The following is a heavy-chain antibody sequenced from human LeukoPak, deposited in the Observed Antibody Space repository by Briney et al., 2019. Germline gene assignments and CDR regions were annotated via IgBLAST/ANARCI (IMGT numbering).Heavy chain of an antibody. Sequence: SQTLSLTCTVSGGSISSGDYYWSWIRQPPGKGLEWIGYSYDSGSTNYNPSLKSRVTISVDTSKSQVSLKLISVTAADTAVYYCARNNRSIDYGIDVWGQGTTVIVSS. J-gene: IGHJ6*02. CDR3: ARNNRSIDYGIDV. D-gene: IGHD1-14*01. CDR2: SYDSGST. V-gene: IGHV4-61*08. CDR1: GGSISSGDYY.